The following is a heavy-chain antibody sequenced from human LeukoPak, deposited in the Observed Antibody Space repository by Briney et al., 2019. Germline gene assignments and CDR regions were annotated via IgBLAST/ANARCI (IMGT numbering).Heavy chain of an antibody. V-gene: IGHV3-33*01. Sequence: GGSLRLSCAASGFTFSSYGMHWVRQAPGKGLEWVAVIWYDGSNKYYADSVKGRFTISRDNSKNTLYLQMNSLRVEDTAVYYCATSLGPLTEYWGQGTLVTVSS. CDR3: ATSLGPLTEY. CDR1: GFTFSSYG. J-gene: IGHJ4*02. D-gene: IGHD7-27*01. CDR2: IWYDGSNK.